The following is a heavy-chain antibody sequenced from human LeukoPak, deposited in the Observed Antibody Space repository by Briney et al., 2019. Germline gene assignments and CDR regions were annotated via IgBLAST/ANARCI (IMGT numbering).Heavy chain of an antibody. D-gene: IGHD3-3*01. CDR3: ARGGGPGDFWSGYQISDY. CDR2: IYTSGST. CDR1: GGSISSGSYY. Sequence: SETLSLTCTVSGGSISSGSYYWSWIRQPAGKGLEWIGRIYTSGSTNYNPSLKSRVTISVDTSKNQFSLKLSSVTAADTAVYYCARGGGPGDFWSGYQISDYWGQGTLVTVSS. V-gene: IGHV4-61*02. J-gene: IGHJ4*02.